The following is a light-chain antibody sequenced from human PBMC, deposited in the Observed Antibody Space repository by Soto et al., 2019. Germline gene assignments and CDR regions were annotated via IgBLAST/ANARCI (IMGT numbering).Light chain of an antibody. Sequence: QSAPTQPDSVSGSPGQRSTISCTGTTIDVGGYNHVSWYQHHPGKAPKLMIYEVTKRPSGVSNRFSGSKSGDTASLTISGLQADDEADYYCCSHTASTTRIFGTGTKVTVL. J-gene: IGLJ1*01. CDR1: TIDVGGYNH. V-gene: IGLV2-14*01. CDR3: CSHTASTTRI. CDR2: EVT.